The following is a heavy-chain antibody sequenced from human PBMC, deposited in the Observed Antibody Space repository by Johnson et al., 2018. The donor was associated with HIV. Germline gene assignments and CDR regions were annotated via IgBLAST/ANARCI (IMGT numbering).Heavy chain of an antibody. CDR1: GFSFSSYA. CDR3: AKVPCPRPPSPNYINDAFDL. Sequence: QVQLVESGGGVVQPGRSLGLSCAASGFSFSSYAMHWVRQAPGKGLEWVAVISYDGSNKYYADSVKGRFTISRDNSKNTLYLQMNSLTTEDTAMYSCAKVPCPRPPSPNYINDAFDLWGQGTMVTVSS. D-gene: IGHD4-11*01. CDR2: ISYDGSNK. J-gene: IGHJ3*01. V-gene: IGHV3-30*04.